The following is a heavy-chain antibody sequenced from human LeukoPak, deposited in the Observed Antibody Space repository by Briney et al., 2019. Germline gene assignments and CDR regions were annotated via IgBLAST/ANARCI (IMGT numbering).Heavy chain of an antibody. Sequence: GGSLRLSCAASGFTFSSYAMRWVRQAPGKGVEGVSAISGSGGSTYYADSVKGRFPISRDNSKNTLYLQMNSLRAEDTAVYYCAKGHYGSALDWFDPWGQGTLVTVSS. V-gene: IGHV3-23*01. D-gene: IGHD3-10*01. CDR3: AKGHYGSALDWFDP. J-gene: IGHJ5*02. CDR2: ISGSGGST. CDR1: GFTFSSYA.